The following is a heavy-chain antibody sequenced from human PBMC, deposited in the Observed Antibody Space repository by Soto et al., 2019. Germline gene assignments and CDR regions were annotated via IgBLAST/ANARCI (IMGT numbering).Heavy chain of an antibody. CDR3: RTDYYDSKGYYFDY. CDR1: GFTFSSYG. V-gene: IGHV3-30*03. D-gene: IGHD3-22*01. J-gene: IGHJ4*02. CDR2: ISYDGSNK. Sequence: PGGSLRLSCAASGFTFSSYGMHWVRRAPGKGLEWVAVISYDGSNKYYADSVKGRFTISRDNSKNTLYLQMNSLRAEDTAVYYCRTDYYDSKGYYFDYWGQGTLVTVSS.